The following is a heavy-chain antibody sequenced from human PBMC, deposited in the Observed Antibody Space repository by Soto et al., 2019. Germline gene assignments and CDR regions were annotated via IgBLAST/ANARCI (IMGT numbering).Heavy chain of an antibody. CDR1: GGSISSSSYY. J-gene: IGHJ6*02. CDR2: IYYSGST. CDR3: AGLDFDYYDSSGYQVFGMDV. Sequence: SETLSLTCTVSGGSISSSSYYWGWIRQPPGKGLEWIGSIYYSGSTYYNPSLKSRVTISVDTSKNQFSLKLSSVTAADTAVYYCAGLDFDYYDSSGYQVFGMDVWGQGTTVTVSS. D-gene: IGHD3-22*01. V-gene: IGHV4-39*01.